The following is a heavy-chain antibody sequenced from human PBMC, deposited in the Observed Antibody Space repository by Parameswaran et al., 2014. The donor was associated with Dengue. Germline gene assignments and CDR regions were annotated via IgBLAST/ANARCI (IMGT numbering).Heavy chain of an antibody. D-gene: IGHD3-10*01. CDR3: ARESLWFGELKSPIDY. Sequence: AMPGVRQAPGKGLEWVAVISYDGSNKYYADSVKGRFTISRDNSKNTLYLQMNSLRAEDTAVYYCARESLWFGELKSPIDYWGQGTLVTVSS. J-gene: IGHJ4*02. CDR2: ISYDGSNK. CDR1: A. V-gene: IGHV3-30-3*01.